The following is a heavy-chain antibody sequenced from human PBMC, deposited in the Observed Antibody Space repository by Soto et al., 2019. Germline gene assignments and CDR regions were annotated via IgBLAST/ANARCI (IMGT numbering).Heavy chain of an antibody. CDR3: ARIEMATLYYFDS. V-gene: IGHV4-61*01. Sequence: QVQLQESGPGLVKPSETLSLTCTVSGGSISSANYYWSWVRQPPGKELEWIAYIYYSGTTNYNPSLKSRVTISVDTSKNQFSLKLNSVTTADTAVYYCARIEMATLYYFDSWGQGTLVAVSS. J-gene: IGHJ4*02. CDR2: IYYSGTT. D-gene: IGHD5-12*01. CDR1: GGSISSANYY.